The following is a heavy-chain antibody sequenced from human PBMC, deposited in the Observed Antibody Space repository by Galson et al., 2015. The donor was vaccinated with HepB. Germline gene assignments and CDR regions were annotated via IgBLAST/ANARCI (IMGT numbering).Heavy chain of an antibody. CDR3: AKGPNLYYFDY. CDR2: ISDIGKTI. D-gene: IGHD2-8*01. J-gene: IGHJ4*02. Sequence: SLRLSCAASGFTFNSYAMTWVRQAPGKGLEWVSGISDIGKTIHYADSVKGRFTISRDNSKSTLYLDMNRLRAEDTAIYYCAKGPNLYYFDYWGQGTLLTVSS. CDR1: GFTFNSYA. V-gene: IGHV3-23*01.